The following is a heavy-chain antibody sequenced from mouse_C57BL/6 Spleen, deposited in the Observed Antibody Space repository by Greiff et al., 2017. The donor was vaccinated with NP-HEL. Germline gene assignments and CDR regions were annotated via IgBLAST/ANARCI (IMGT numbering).Heavy chain of an antibody. D-gene: IGHD1-1*01. CDR1: GYTFTSYW. CDR2: IDPSDSET. CDR3: ARDYYGSSYLMDY. J-gene: IGHJ4*01. V-gene: IGHV1-52*01. Sequence: VQLQQPGAELVRPGSSVKLSCKASGYTFTSYWMHWVKQRPIQGLEWIGNIDPSDSETHYNQKFKDKATLTVDKSSSTAYMQLSSLTSEDSAVYYCARDYYGSSYLMDYWGQGTSVTVSS.